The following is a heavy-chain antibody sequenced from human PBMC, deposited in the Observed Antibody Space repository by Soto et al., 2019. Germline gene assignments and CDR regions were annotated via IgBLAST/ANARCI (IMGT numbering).Heavy chain of an antibody. J-gene: IGHJ4*02. CDR3: ASRAAAGVDY. CDR2: INHSGST. D-gene: IGHD6-13*01. V-gene: IGHV4-34*01. Sequence: QVQLQQWGAGLLKPSETLSLTCAVYGGSFSGYYWSWIRQPPGKGLEWIGEINHSGSTNYSPSLKSRVTISVDTSKNQFSLKLSSVTAADTAVYYCASRAAAGVDYWGQGTLVTVSS. CDR1: GGSFSGYY.